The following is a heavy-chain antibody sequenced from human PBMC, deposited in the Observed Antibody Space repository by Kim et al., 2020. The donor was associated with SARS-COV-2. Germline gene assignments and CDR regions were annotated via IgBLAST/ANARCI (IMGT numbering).Heavy chain of an antibody. D-gene: IGHD5-12*01. V-gene: IGHV4-30-4*08. CDR1: GGSIRSDEHY. J-gene: IGHJ4*02. CDR3: ARMRYEVATMFDY. CDR2: IYHSGDT. Sequence: SETLSLTCSVSGGSIRSDEHYWSWLRQLPGKGPEWMGYIYHSGDTYYNASLQSRLVISVDTSKNQFSLKLSAVTAADTATYYCARMRYEVATMFDYWGQGIRVIVS.